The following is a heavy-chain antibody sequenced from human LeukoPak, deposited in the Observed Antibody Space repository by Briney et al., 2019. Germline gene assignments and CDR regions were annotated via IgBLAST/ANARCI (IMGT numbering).Heavy chain of an antibody. D-gene: IGHD5-18*01. Sequence: ASVKVSCKASGYTLTSYAMHWVRQAPGQRLEWMGWINAGNGNTKYSQKFQGRVTITRDTSASTAYMELSSLRSEDTAVYYCARDGLGLTAMDTYWYFDLWGRGTLVTVSS. CDR3: ARDGLGLTAMDTYWYFDL. J-gene: IGHJ2*01. CDR2: INAGNGNT. V-gene: IGHV1-3*01. CDR1: GYTLTSYA.